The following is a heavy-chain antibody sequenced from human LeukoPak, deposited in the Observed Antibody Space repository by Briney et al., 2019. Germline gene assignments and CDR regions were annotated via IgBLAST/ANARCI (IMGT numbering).Heavy chain of an antibody. CDR1: GGSISSNSYY. Sequence: SETLSLTCTVSGGSISSNSYYWGWIRQPPGKGLEWIGSIYYSGSTYYNPSLKSRVTMSVDTSKNQFSLKLSSVTAADTAVYYCARGLKYYDILTGYYHDAFDIWGQGTMVTVSS. D-gene: IGHD3-9*01. V-gene: IGHV4-39*07. J-gene: IGHJ3*02. CDR2: IYYSGST. CDR3: ARGLKYYDILTGYYHDAFDI.